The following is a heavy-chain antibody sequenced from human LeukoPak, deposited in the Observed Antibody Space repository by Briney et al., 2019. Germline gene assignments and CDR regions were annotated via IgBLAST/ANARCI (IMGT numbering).Heavy chain of an antibody. V-gene: IGHV3-21*01. CDR2: ISSSSSYI. CDR1: GYTFSSYS. D-gene: IGHD5-12*01. J-gene: IGHJ4*02. CDR3: AREYSGYVRSSWYLDY. Sequence: PGGSLRLSCAASGYTFSSYSMNWVRQAPGKGLEWVSSISSSSSYIYYADSVKGRFTISRDNAKNSLYLQMNSLRAEDTAVYYCAREYSGYVRSSWYLDYWGQGTLVTVSS.